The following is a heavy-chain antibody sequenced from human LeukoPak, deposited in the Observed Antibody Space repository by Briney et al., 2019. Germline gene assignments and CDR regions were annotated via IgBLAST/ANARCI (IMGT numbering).Heavy chain of an antibody. V-gene: IGHV4-30-2*01. CDR1: DGSINGYS. Sequence: PSETLSLTCTVSDGSINGYSWSWIRQPPGKGLEWIGYIYHSGSTYYNPSLKSRVTISVDRSKNQFSLKLSSVTAADTAVYYCAGSAGDGDAFDIWGQGTMVTVSS. D-gene: IGHD7-27*01. CDR3: AGSAGDGDAFDI. J-gene: IGHJ3*02. CDR2: IYHSGST.